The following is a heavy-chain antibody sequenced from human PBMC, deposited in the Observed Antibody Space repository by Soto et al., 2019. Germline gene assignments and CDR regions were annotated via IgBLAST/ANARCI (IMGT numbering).Heavy chain of an antibody. CDR2: VSGSGGSV. CDR3: AKGSVVGADYSYGMDV. CDR1: GFTFSSYG. V-gene: IGHV3-23*01. J-gene: IGHJ6*02. Sequence: EVQLLESGGDLVQPGGSLTLSCAAAGFTFSSYGVSWVRQAPGKGLEWVSAVSGSGGSVYYADSVRGRFTISRDNSKNTLYLQVNSLRAEDTAIYYCAKGSVVGADYSYGMDVWGQGTTVTVSS. D-gene: IGHD2-2*01.